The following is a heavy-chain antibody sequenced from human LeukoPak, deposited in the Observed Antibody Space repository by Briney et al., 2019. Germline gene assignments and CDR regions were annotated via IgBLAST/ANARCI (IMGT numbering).Heavy chain of an antibody. CDR3: ATGSGDIDPHPYYFDY. CDR2: FDPEDGET. J-gene: IGHJ4*02. V-gene: IGHV1-24*01. CDR1: GYTLTELS. D-gene: IGHD2-15*01. Sequence: ASVKVSCKVSGYTLTELSMHWVRQAPGKGLEWMGGFDPEDGETIYAQKFQGRVTMTEDTSTDTAYMELSSLRSEDTAVYYCATGSGDIDPHPYYFDYWGQGTLVTVSS.